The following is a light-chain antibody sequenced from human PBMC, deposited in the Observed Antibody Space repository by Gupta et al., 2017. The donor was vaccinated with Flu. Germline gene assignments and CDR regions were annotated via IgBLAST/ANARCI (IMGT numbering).Light chain of an antibody. CDR3: QRYYTSPWT. Sequence: VLTQSPGTLSLSPGERATLSCRASQSVTSTYLAWYQQKPGQAPRLLIYSISSRAIGIPDRFSGSGSGTDFILTIGSLEPEDFAVYYCQRYYTSPWTFGQGTKVEIK. CDR2: SIS. V-gene: IGKV3-20*01. CDR1: QSVTSTY. J-gene: IGKJ1*01.